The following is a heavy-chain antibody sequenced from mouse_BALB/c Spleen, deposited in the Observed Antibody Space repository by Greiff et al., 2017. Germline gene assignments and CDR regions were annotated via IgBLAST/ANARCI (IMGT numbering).Heavy chain of an antibody. CDR1: GFTFSSYA. Sequence: EVQGVESGGGLVKPGGSLKLSCAASGFTFSSYAMSWVRQTPEKRLEWVASISSGGSTYYPDSVKGRFTISRDNARNILYLQMSSLRSEDTAMYYCARVYGYDGYYFDYWGQGTTLTVSS. CDR3: ARVYGYDGYYFDY. V-gene: IGHV5-6-5*01. D-gene: IGHD2-2*01. CDR2: ISSGGST. J-gene: IGHJ2*01.